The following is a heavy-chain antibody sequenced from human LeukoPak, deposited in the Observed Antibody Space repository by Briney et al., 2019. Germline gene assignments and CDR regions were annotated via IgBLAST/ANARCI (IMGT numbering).Heavy chain of an antibody. V-gene: IGHV1-2*04. D-gene: IGHD6-13*01. J-gene: IGHJ6*02. Sequence: ASVKVSCKASGYTFTGYYMHWVRQAPGQGLEWMGWINPNSGGTNYAQKFQGWVTMTRDTSISTAYMELSRLRSDDTAVYYCARDTGYSSSWSRVDYYYGMDVWGQGTTVTVSS. CDR3: ARDTGYSSSWSRVDYYYGMDV. CDR1: GYTFTGYY. CDR2: INPNSGGT.